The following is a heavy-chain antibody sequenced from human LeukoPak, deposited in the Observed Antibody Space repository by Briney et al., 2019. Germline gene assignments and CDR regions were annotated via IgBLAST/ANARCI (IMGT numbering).Heavy chain of an antibody. V-gene: IGHV3-21*01. J-gene: IGHJ4*02. CDR3: ARDPGLYSSSWFFDY. D-gene: IGHD6-13*01. CDR2: ISSSSSYI. CDR1: GFTFSSYA. Sequence: GGSLRLSCAASGFTFSSYAMSWVRQAPGKGLEWVSSISSSSSYIYYADSVKGRFTISRDNAKNSLYLQMNSLRAEDTAVYYCARDPGLYSSSWFFDYWGQGTLVTVSS.